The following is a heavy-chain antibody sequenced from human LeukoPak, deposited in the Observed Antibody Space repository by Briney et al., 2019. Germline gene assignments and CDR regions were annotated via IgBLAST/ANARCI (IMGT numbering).Heavy chain of an antibody. CDR2: INPNSGGT. Sequence: ASVKVSCKASGYTFTGYYIHWVRQAPGQGLEWMGWINPNSGGTKYAQKFQGRVTMTRDTSISTAYVELTRLKSDDTAVYYCARFTGYTSNYQVFDSWGQGTLVTVSS. D-gene: IGHD5-18*01. J-gene: IGHJ4*02. V-gene: IGHV1-2*02. CDR3: ARFTGYTSNYQVFDS. CDR1: GYTFTGYY.